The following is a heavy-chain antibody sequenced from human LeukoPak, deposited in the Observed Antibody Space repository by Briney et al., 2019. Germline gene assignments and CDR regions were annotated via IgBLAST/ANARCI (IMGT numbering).Heavy chain of an antibody. Sequence: SETLSLTCTVSGGSITSRSYYWGWIRQPPGKGLEWIGDINYSGSTNYNPSLKSRVTISVDTSKNQFSLKLSSVTAADTAVYYCARRIINYIWGSFQPTTFDYWGQGTLVTVSS. CDR2: INYSGST. CDR1: GGSITSRSYY. CDR3: ARRIINYIWGSFQPTTFDY. D-gene: IGHD3-16*01. J-gene: IGHJ4*02. V-gene: IGHV4-39*07.